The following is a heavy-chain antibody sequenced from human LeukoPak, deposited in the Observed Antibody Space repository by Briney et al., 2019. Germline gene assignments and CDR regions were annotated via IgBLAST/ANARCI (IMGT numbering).Heavy chain of an antibody. Sequence: GRSLRLSCAASGFTFSSYAMHWVRQAPGKGLEWVAVISYDGSNKYYADSVKGRFTISRDNSKNTLYLQMNSLRAEDTAVYYCARGSGFRYFDWLLQNYYYYGMDVWGQGTTVTVSS. CDR1: GFTFSSYA. V-gene: IGHV3-30*04. CDR3: ARGSGFRYFDWLLQNYYYYGMDV. CDR2: ISYDGSNK. D-gene: IGHD3-9*01. J-gene: IGHJ6*02.